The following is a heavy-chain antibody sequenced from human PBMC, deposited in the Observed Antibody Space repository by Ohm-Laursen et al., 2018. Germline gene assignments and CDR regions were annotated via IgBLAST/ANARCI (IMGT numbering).Heavy chain of an antibody. CDR3: ARLGLAPEDYFGMDV. CDR2: INPDESST. Sequence: SLRLSCAASGFSFGDYWMHWVRQSPGKGLVWVSRINPDESSTRYADAVKGRFTISRDNAKNTLYLQMNSLRVEDTATYYCARLGLAPEDYFGMDVWGQGTTVTVSS. D-gene: IGHD1-14*01. CDR1: GFSFGDYW. J-gene: IGHJ6*02. V-gene: IGHV3-74*01.